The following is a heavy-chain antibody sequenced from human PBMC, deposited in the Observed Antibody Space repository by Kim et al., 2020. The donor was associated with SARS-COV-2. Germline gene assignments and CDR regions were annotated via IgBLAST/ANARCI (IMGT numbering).Heavy chain of an antibody. V-gene: IGHV3-30*18. CDR3: AKAGYSSSWYGDMALYYYGMDV. CDR2: ISYDGSNR. Sequence: GGSLRLSCAASGFTFSSYGMHWVRQAPGRGLEWVAVISYDGSNRYYADSVKGRFTISRDNSKNTLYLQMNSLRAEDTAVYYCAKAGYSSSWYGDMALYYYGMDVWGQGTTVTVSS. J-gene: IGHJ6*02. D-gene: IGHD6-13*01. CDR1: GFTFSSYG.